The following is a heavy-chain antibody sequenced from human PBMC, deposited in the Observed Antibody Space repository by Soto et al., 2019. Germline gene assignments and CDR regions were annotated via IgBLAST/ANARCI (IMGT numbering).Heavy chain of an antibody. J-gene: IGHJ2*01. D-gene: IGHD6-19*01. Sequence: QVQLVQSGAEVKKPGSSVKVSCKASGGTFSSYAISWVRQAPGQGLEWMGGIIPIFGTANYAQKFQGRVTITADESTSTAYMELSSLRSEDTAVYYCASRAVAGHLKDWYFDLWGRGTLVTVSS. CDR1: GGTFSSYA. V-gene: IGHV1-69*01. CDR2: IIPIFGTA. CDR3: ASRAVAGHLKDWYFDL.